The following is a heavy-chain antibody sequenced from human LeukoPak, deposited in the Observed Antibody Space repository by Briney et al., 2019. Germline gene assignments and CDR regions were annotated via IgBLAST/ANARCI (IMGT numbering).Heavy chain of an antibody. CDR2: IYSGGST. V-gene: IGHV3-53*01. D-gene: IGHD4-17*01. CDR1: GFTVSSNY. J-gene: IGHJ4*02. CDR3: AKRVPYYGDKRGYFDY. Sequence: QPGGSLRLSCAASGFTVSSNYMSWVRQAPGKGLEWVSVIYSGGSTYYADSVKGRFTISRDNSKNTLYLQMNSLRAEDTAVYYCAKRVPYYGDKRGYFDYWGQGTLVTVSS.